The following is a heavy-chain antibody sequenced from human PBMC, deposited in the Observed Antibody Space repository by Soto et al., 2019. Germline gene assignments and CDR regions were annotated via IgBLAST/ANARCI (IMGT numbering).Heavy chain of an antibody. Sequence: SVKVSCKASGFTFTSSAVQWVRQARGQRLEWIGWIVVGSGNTNYAQKFQERVTITRDMSTSTAYMELSSLRSEDTAVYYCAADIEYSSSSGYYGMDVWGQGTTVTVS. CDR2: IVVGSGNT. CDR1: GFTFTSSA. V-gene: IGHV1-58*01. CDR3: AADIEYSSSSGYYGMDV. J-gene: IGHJ6*02. D-gene: IGHD6-6*01.